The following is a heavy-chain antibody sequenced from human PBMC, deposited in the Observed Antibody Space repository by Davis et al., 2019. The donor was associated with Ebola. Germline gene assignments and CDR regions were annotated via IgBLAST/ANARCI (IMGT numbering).Heavy chain of an antibody. CDR1: GGSLSNYF. J-gene: IGHJ4*02. V-gene: IGHV4-34*01. Sequence: PSETLSPTCNLSGGSLSNYFWNWIRQPPGKGLEWIGDISDKGATNYNPSLKSRVTLSIDTPQNHFSLKLKSVTAADTAVYYCARVVYGGAVHWGQGNLVTVSS. CDR3: ARVVYGGAVH. CDR2: ISDKGAT. D-gene: IGHD4/OR15-4a*01.